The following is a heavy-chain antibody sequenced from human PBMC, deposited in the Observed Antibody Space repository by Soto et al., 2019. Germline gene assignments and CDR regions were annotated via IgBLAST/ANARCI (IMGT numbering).Heavy chain of an antibody. D-gene: IGHD3-22*01. CDR3: AREGDYYDSSGYSFDY. J-gene: IGHJ4*02. CDR2: INPSGGST. Sequence: GSVKVSCKASGYTFTSYYMHWVRQAPGQGLEWMGIINPSGGSTSYAQKFQGRVTMTRDTSTSTVYMELSSLRSEDTAVYYCAREGDYYDSSGYSFDYWGQGTLVTVSS. CDR1: GYTFTSYY. V-gene: IGHV1-46*01.